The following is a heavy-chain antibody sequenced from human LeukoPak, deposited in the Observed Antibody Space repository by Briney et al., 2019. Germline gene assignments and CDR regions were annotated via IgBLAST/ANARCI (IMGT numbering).Heavy chain of an antibody. Sequence: KEAGPTLVKPTRTLTLIGAFSGFSLRTSGVGGGWSRQPPGKALEWLALIYWNDDKSYSPYMKSRININKDTSKNQVVLKMTNMQPVDTAKYYCAHRVGSSSWYGTDAFDIWGQGTMVTVSS. CDR1: GFSLRTSGVG. V-gene: IGHV2-5*01. J-gene: IGHJ3*02. D-gene: IGHD6-13*01. CDR2: IYWNDDK. CDR3: AHRVGSSSWYGTDAFDI.